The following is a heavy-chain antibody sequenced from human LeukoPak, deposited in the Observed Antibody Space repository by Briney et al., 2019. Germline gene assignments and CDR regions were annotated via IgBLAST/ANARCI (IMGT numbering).Heavy chain of an antibody. CDR2: INHSGST. CDR1: GGSFSGYY. CDR3: ARGIRYFDWLLVTGHRYYFDY. J-gene: IGHJ4*02. Sequence: PSETLSLTCAVYGGSFSGYYWSWIRQPPGKGLEWIGEINHSGSTNYSPSLKSRVTISVDTSKNQFSLKLSSVTAADTAVYYCARGIRYFDWLLVTGHRYYFDYWGQGTLVTVSS. V-gene: IGHV4-34*01. D-gene: IGHD3-9*01.